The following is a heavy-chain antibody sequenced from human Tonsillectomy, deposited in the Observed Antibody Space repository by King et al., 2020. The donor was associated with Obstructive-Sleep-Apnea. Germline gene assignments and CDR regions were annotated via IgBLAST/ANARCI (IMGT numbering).Heavy chain of an antibody. Sequence: VQLVESGGGLVQPGGSLRLSCAAWGFTFSNYAMTWFRQAPGKRLEWVSGLRGGGADTYYADSAKGRFTISRDNSKNTLYFQMTILRVEDTAVSFCVKDGPEVTTMQGFFDFWGQGTLVTVSS. CDR1: GFTFSNYA. CDR3: VKDGPEVTTMQGFFDF. J-gene: IGHJ4*02. D-gene: IGHD5-12*01. CDR2: LRGGGADT. V-gene: IGHV3-23*04.